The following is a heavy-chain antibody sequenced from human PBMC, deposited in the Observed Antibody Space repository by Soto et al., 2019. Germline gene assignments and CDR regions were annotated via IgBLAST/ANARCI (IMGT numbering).Heavy chain of an antibody. J-gene: IGHJ5*02. CDR3: ARHIGGSDSSAWFGP. D-gene: IGHD1-26*01. CDR1: GYSISSGYY. V-gene: IGHV4-38-2*01. CDR2: IYHSGNT. Sequence: LALTCAVSGYSISSGYYWGWIRQPPGKGLEWIGSIYHSGNTYYNPSLKSRVTISVDTAKNHFSLKLSSVTAADTAIYYCARHIGGSDSSAWFGPWGQGSLVTVSS.